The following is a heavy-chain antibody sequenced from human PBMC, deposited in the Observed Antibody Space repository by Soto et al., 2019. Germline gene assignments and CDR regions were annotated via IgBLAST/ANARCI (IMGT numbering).Heavy chain of an antibody. CDR2: ISAYNGNT. CDR1: GYTFTSYG. Sequence: ASVKVSCKASGYTFTSYGISWVRQAPGQGLEWMGWISAYNGNTNYAQKLQGRVTMTTDTSTSTAYMELRSLRSDDTAVYYCARDVYYYDSSGYYRNWFDPWGQGTLVTVS. D-gene: IGHD3-22*01. V-gene: IGHV1-18*01. J-gene: IGHJ5*02. CDR3: ARDVYYYDSSGYYRNWFDP.